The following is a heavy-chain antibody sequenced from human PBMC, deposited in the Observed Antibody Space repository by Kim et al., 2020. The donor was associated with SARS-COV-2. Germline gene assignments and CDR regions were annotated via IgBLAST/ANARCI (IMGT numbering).Heavy chain of an antibody. CDR3: ARDSGYDY. J-gene: IGHJ4*02. D-gene: IGHD5-12*01. Sequence: SSTIYYADSVKGRFTSSRDNAKNSLYLQMNSLRDEDTAVYYCARDSGYDYWGQGTLVTVSS. CDR2: SSTI. V-gene: IGHV3-48*02.